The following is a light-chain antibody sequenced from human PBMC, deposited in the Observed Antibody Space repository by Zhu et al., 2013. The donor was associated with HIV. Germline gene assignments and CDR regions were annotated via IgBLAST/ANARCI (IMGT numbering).Light chain of an antibody. J-gene: IGKJ1*01. CDR2: WAS. CDR3: QQYYSTPPT. Sequence: DIVMTQSPDSLAVSLGERATINCKSSQSLLYSSNNKNYLAWYQQKPGQPPKLLIYWASTRESGVPDRFSGSGSGTDFTLTISSLQAEDVAVYYCQQYYSTPPTFGQGTKVEIK. V-gene: IGKV4-1*01. CDR1: QSLLYSSNNKNY.